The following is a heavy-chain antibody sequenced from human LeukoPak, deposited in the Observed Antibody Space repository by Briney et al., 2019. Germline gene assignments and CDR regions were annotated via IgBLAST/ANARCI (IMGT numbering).Heavy chain of an antibody. Sequence: GGSLRLSCAASGFTFSNHWMSWVRQSPGRGLEWVANIDQDGSTEYYVDSVGGRFTVSRDNAKNSVYLQIDSLRAEDTAVYYCARADNYGSILDYWGRGTLVTVSS. CDR1: GFTFSNHW. D-gene: IGHD3-10*01. CDR3: ARADNYGSILDY. V-gene: IGHV3-7*04. CDR2: IDQDGSTE. J-gene: IGHJ4*02.